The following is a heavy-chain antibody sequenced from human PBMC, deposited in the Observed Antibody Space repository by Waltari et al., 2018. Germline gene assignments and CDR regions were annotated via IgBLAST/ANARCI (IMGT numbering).Heavy chain of an antibody. D-gene: IGHD2-2*01. Sequence: QLQLQESGPGLVKPSETLSLTCTVSGGSISSSSYYWGWIRHPPGKGLEWIGSIYYSGSTYYNPSLKSRVTISVDTSKNQFSLKLSSVTAADTAVYYCARYQLLTGPHDAFDIWGQGTMVTVSS. CDR2: IYYSGST. V-gene: IGHV4-39*07. J-gene: IGHJ3*02. CDR3: ARYQLLTGPHDAFDI. CDR1: GGSISSSSYY.